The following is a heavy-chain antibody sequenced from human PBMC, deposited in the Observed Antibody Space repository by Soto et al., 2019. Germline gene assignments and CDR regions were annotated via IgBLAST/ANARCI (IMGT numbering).Heavy chain of an antibody. Sequence: GASVKVSCKASGYTFTKFHIHWVRQAPGQGLEWMGMIDPSGGVTRDAQRFQGRITMTSDTSTSSVYMELRGLTSEDTAVYYCGRDVIGHDNYETIGYYFDHWGPGTLVTVSS. V-gene: IGHV1-46*01. D-gene: IGHD3-16*01. J-gene: IGHJ4*02. CDR1: GYTFTKFH. CDR2: IDPSGGVT. CDR3: GRDVIGHDNYETIGYYFDH.